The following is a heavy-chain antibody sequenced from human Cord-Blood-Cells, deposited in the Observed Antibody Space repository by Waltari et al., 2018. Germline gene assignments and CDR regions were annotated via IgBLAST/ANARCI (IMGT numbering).Heavy chain of an antibody. CDR2: FDPEDGET. J-gene: IGHJ3*02. CDR3: ATDRGYDFWSGYYAFDI. Sequence: GKGLEWLGGFDPEDGETIYAQKFQGRVTMTEDTSTDTAYMELSSLRSEDTAVYYCATDRGYDFWSGYYAFDIWGQGTMVTVSS. V-gene: IGHV1-24*01. D-gene: IGHD3-3*01.